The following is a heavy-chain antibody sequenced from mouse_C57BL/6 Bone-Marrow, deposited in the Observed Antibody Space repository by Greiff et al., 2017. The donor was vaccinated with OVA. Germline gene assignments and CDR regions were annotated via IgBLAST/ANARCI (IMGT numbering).Heavy chain of an antibody. CDR3: SEDSAVYYCAYHDGSYYWYFDV. Sequence: VQLQQSGPELARPWASVKISCQAFYTFFRRVHFAIRDTNYWMQWVKQRPGQGLVWIGAIYPGNGDTSYNQKFKGKATLTADKATSTAYMQLSSLTSEDSAVYYCAYHDGSYYWYFDVWGTGTTVTVSS. D-gene: IGHD2-12*01. J-gene: IGHJ1*03. CDR1: YTFFRRVH. V-gene: IGHV1-87*01. CDR2: GQGLVWIG.